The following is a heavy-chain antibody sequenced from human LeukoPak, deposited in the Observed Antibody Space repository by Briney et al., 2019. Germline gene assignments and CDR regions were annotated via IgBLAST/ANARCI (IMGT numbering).Heavy chain of an antibody. CDR1: GGSFSGYY. Sequence: SETLSLTCAVYGGSFSGYYWSWIRQPPGKGLGWIGEINHSGSTNYNPSLKSRVTISVDTSKNQFSLKLSSVTAADTAVYYCARDGYSSGPDAFDIWGQGTMVTVSS. D-gene: IGHD6-19*01. J-gene: IGHJ3*02. CDR2: INHSGST. V-gene: IGHV4-34*01. CDR3: ARDGYSSGPDAFDI.